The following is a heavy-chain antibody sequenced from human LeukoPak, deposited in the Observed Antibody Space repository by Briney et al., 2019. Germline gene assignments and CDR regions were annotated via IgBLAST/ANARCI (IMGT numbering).Heavy chain of an antibody. CDR2: INHSGST. CDR1: GGSFSGYY. V-gene: IGHV4-34*01. CDR3: ARGERNYDFWSGYYSGSYYFDY. Sequence: SETLSLTCAVYGGSFSGYYWSWIRQPPGKGLEWIGEINHSGSTNYNPSLKSRVTISVDTSKNKFSLKLSSVTAADTAVYYCARGERNYDFWSGYYSGSYYFDYWGQGTLVTVSS. D-gene: IGHD3-3*01. J-gene: IGHJ4*02.